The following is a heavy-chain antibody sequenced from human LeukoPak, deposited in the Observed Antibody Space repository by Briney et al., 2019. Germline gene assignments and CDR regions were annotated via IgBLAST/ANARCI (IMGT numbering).Heavy chain of an antibody. CDR2: IYYSGST. D-gene: IGHD6-13*01. CDR1: GGSISSGGYY. V-gene: IGHV4-31*03. J-gene: IGHJ5*02. Sequence: PSQTLSLTCTVSGGSISSGGYYWSWIRQHPGKGLEWIGYIYYSGSTYYNPSLKSRVTISVDTSKSQFSLKLSSVTAADTAVYYCAKYSSSLNWFDPWGQGTLVTVSS. CDR3: AKYSSSLNWFDP.